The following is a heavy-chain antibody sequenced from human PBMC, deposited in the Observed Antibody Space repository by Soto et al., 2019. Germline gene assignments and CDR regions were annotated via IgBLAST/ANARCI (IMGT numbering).Heavy chain of an antibody. J-gene: IGHJ4*02. D-gene: IGHD3-22*01. Sequence: SETLSLTCAVYGGSFSGYYWSWIPQPPGKGLEWIGEINHSGSTNYNPSLKSRVTISVDTSKNQFSLKLSSVTAADTAVYYCATNSLDYYDSSGYSYWGQGTLVTVSS. CDR1: GGSFSGYY. CDR3: ATNSLDYYDSSGYSY. V-gene: IGHV4-34*01. CDR2: INHSGST.